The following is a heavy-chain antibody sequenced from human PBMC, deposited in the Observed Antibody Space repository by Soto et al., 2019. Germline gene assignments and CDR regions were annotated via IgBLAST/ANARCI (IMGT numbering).Heavy chain of an antibody. CDR1: GGSISSGDYY. Sequence: SETLSLTCTVSGGSISSGDYYWSWIRQSPGKGLEWIGYIYYSGSTYYNPSLKSRVTISVDTSKNQFSLKLSSVTAADTAVYYCARDLLYYDSSGYSRLYFDYWGQGTLVTVSS. V-gene: IGHV4-30-4*01. D-gene: IGHD3-22*01. J-gene: IGHJ4*02. CDR2: IYYSGST. CDR3: ARDLLYYDSSGYSRLYFDY.